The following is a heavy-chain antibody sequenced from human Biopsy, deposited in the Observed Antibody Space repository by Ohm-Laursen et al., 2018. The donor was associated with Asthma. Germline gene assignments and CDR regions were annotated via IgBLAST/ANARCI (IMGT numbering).Heavy chain of an antibody. Sequence: SSVKVSCKAPGGIFSNFAISWVRQAPGQGLEWLGGIMTVFGTTNYAQKFQGRVTITADESTSTAYMEVTSLRSEDTAIYYCARCQVGYSSGWSLLLKKIYYSGMDVWGQGTAVTVSS. CDR2: IMTVFGTT. CDR1: GGIFSNFA. V-gene: IGHV1-69*01. D-gene: IGHD6-19*01. CDR3: ARCQVGYSSGWSLLLKKIYYSGMDV. J-gene: IGHJ6*02.